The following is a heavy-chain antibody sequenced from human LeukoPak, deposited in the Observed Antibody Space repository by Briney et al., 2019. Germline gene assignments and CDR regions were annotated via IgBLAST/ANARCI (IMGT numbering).Heavy chain of an antibody. V-gene: IGHV1-2*02. CDR2: INPNSGGT. J-gene: IGHJ6*03. Sequence: ASVKVSCKTSQHMFTGYFMHWVRQAPGQGREWIGWINPNSGGTPFARRFQGRVTMTRDTSIGATYMEMSRLTSDDTALYYCAAQCNDDFCYKRDYMDVWGKGTMVIVSS. D-gene: IGHD2-2*02. CDR1: QHMFTGYF. CDR3: AAQCNDDFCYKRDYMDV.